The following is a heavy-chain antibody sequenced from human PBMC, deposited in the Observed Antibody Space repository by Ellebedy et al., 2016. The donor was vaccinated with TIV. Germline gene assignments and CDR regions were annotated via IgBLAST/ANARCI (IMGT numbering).Heavy chain of an antibody. Sequence: GGSLRLXXVASGFNFLSSGMHWVRQAPGKGLEWLSFMSYDASSNFYADSVKGRFSISRDNSKNTLYLQMNSLRPEDTAVYYCAQETDSFDFWGQGTMVAVSS. J-gene: IGHJ3*01. CDR1: GFNFLSSG. V-gene: IGHV3-30*02. CDR3: AQETDSFDF. CDR2: MSYDASSN.